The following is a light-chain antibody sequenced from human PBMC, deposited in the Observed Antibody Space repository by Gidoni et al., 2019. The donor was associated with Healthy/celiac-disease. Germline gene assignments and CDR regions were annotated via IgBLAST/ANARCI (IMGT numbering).Light chain of an antibody. CDR1: QSVSSY. CDR2: DAS. J-gene: IGKJ4*01. CDR3: QQRSNWQLT. Sequence: EILLTHSPATLSLSPGERATLSCRASQSVSSYLAWYQQKPGQAPRLLIYDASNRATGIPARFSGSGSGTDFTLTISSLEPEDFAVYYCQQRSNWQLTVXGXTKVEIK. V-gene: IGKV3-11*01.